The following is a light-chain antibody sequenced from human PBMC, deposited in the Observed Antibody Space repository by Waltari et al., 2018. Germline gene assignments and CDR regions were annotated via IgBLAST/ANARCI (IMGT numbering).Light chain of an antibody. J-gene: IGKJ3*01. CDR1: QSLLYRSNNKNY. CDR2: WAA. CDR3: QQYYYTPFT. V-gene: IGKV4-1*01. Sequence: DFVMTQSPGSLALSLGERATINCKSSQSLLYRSNNKNYLAWYQQKSGQPPKLLIYWAATRQAGCPDRVRGSGSGTGFSLTINSLQAEDVAIYYCQQYYYTPFTFGPGTKVEI.